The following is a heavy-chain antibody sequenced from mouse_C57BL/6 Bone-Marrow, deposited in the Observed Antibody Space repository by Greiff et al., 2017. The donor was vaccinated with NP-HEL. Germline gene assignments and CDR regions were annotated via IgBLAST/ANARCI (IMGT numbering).Heavy chain of an antibody. V-gene: IGHV1-76*01. CDR3: ARRGANWGFDY. D-gene: IGHD4-1*01. J-gene: IGHJ2*01. CDR1: GYTFTDYY. Sequence: VQLVESGAELVRPGASVKLSCKASGYTFTDYYINWVKQRPGQGLEWIARIYPGSGNTYYNEKFKGKATLTAEKSSSTAYMQLSSLTSEDAAVYFCARRGANWGFDYWGQGTTLTVSS. CDR2: IYPGSGNT.